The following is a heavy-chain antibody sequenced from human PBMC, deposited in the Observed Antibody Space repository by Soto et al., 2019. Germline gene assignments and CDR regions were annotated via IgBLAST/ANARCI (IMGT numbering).Heavy chain of an antibody. D-gene: IGHD1-7*01. CDR1: GYTFTSYG. V-gene: IGHV1-18*01. J-gene: IGHJ6*03. CDR2: ISAYNGNT. CDR3: ARDGSLTGTTLVAVYYYYYMDV. Sequence: ASAKVSCKASGYTFTSYGISWVRQAPGQGLEWMGWISAYNGNTNYAQKLQGRVTMTTDTSTSTAYMELRSLRSDDTAVYYCARDGSLTGTTLVAVYYYYYMDVWGKGTTVTVSS.